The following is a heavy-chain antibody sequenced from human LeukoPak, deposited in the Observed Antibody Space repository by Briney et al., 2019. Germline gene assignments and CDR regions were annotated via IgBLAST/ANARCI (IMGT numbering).Heavy chain of an antibody. Sequence: GGSLRLSCAASEFSFSSYWMSWVRQAPGKGLEWVANINQDGSGKELVGSVRGRFTISRDNSKDTLYLQMNSLRAEDTAVYYCARGILMVYVTYWYFDLWGRGTLVTVSS. J-gene: IGHJ2*01. CDR2: INQDGSGK. CDR3: ARGILMVYVTYWYFDL. CDR1: EFSFSSYW. V-gene: IGHV3-7*03. D-gene: IGHD2-8*01.